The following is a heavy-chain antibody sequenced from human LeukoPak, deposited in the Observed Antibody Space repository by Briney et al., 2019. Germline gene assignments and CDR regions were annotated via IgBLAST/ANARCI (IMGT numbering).Heavy chain of an antibody. J-gene: IGHJ4*02. V-gene: IGHV4-4*02. Sequence: SSETLSLTCAVSGGSISSSKRWSWVRQPPGKGLEWIGEIYHSGSTNYNPSLKSRVTISVDKSKNQFSLKLSSVTAADTALYYCARGVVGTTSFDYWGQGTLVTVSS. CDR1: GGSISSSKR. CDR3: ARGVVGTTSFDY. CDR2: IYHSGST. D-gene: IGHD1-26*01.